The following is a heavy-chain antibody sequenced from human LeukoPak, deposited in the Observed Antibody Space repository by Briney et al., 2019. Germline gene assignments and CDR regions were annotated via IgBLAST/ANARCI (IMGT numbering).Heavy chain of an antibody. CDR3: ATDRYCSGGSCTNLFDY. D-gene: IGHD2-15*01. Sequence: ASVKVSCKASGYTFTGYYMHWVRQAPGQGLEWMGWINPNSGGTNYAQKFQGRVTMTRDTSISTAYMELSRLRSDDTAVYYCATDRYCSGGSCTNLFDYWGRGTLVTVSS. CDR1: GYTFTGYY. V-gene: IGHV1-2*02. J-gene: IGHJ4*02. CDR2: INPNSGGT.